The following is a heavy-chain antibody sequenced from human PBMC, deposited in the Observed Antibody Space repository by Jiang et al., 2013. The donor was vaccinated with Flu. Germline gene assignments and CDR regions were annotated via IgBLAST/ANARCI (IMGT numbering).Heavy chain of an antibody. CDR1: GYSFTXYW. V-gene: IGHV5-10-1*01. Sequence: EVKKPGESLRISCKGSGYSFTXYWISWVRQMPGKGLEWMGRIDPSDSYTNYSPSFQGHVNISADRSISTAFLQWSSLKASDTAMYYCARHNGASAHQRSLPGNNWFDPWGQGTLVTVSS. J-gene: IGHJ5*01. D-gene: IGHD6-13*01. CDR2: IDPSDSYT. CDR3: ARHNGASAHQRSLPGNNWFDP.